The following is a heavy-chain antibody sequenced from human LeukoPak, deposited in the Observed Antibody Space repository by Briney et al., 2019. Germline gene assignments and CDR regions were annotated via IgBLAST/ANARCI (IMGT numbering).Heavy chain of an antibody. CDR3: ARDPYGGRAVDY. D-gene: IGHD4-23*01. CDR2: ICSDGSCT. CDR1: GFSFRNYW. J-gene: IGHJ4*02. V-gene: IGHV3-74*01. Sequence: GGSLRLSCAASGFSFRNYWVHWVRQAPGKGLEWVSRICSDGSCTSYADSVKGRFTMSRDNARNTLYLQVNSLRGEDTGVYYCARDPYGGRAVDYWGRGTLVTVSS.